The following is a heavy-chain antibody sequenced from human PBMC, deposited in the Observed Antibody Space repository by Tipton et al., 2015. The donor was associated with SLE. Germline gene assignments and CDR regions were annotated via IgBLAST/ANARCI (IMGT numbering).Heavy chain of an antibody. V-gene: IGHV3-66*01. Sequence: GSLRLSCAASGFSVRNNYMSWVRQAPGKGLEWVSVIYSGGSTYYADSVKGRFTISRDNSKNTLYLQMNSLRAEDTAVYYCARYFPAGLYSSGWSWGQGTLVTVSS. CDR2: IYSGGST. J-gene: IGHJ5*02. CDR1: GFSVRNNY. D-gene: IGHD6-19*01. CDR3: ARYFPAGLYSSGWS.